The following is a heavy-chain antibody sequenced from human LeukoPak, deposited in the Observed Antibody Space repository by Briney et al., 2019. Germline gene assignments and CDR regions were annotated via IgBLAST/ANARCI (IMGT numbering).Heavy chain of an antibody. CDR1: GYRFTNFG. D-gene: IGHD1-26*01. Sequence: ASVKVSCKASGYRFTNFGITWVRQAPGQGLEWMGWTTPYDDNPEYGKEFQGRVTMTTDTSTDTAYLEVSSLRPDDTAVYYCAKVDPPIIAGAGGDAFEIWGQGTLVTVSS. CDR3: AKVDPPIIAGAGGDAFEI. CDR2: TTPYDDNP. V-gene: IGHV1-18*01. J-gene: IGHJ3*02.